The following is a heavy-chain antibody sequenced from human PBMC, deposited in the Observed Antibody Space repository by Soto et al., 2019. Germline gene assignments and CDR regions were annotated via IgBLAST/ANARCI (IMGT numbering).Heavy chain of an antibody. CDR3: ARQIVVDAFDI. J-gene: IGHJ3*02. V-gene: IGHV4-31*03. CDR2: IYYSGST. CDR1: GGSISSGSYY. D-gene: IGHD3-22*01. Sequence: QVQLQESGPGLVKPAQTLSLTSTVSGGSISSGSYYWSWIRQHPGKGLEWIGYIYYSGSTYYNPSLKSRVTISVDTSKNQFSLKLSSVTAADTAVYYCARQIVVDAFDIWGQGTMVTVSS.